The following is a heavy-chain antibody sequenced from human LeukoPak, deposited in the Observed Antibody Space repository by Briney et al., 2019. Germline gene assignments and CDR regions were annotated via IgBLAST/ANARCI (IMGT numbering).Heavy chain of an antibody. CDR2: ISYEGRTM. J-gene: IGHJ4*02. D-gene: IGHD2-2*01. CDR1: GFTVSNSY. V-gene: IGHV3-30*18. CDR3: AKEGTAQISTWYDN. Sequence: GGSLRLSCAASGFTVSNSYMTWVRQAPGKGLEWLAVISYEGRTMYYADSVKGRFTISRDNSRNTLFLQMNSLSPDDTAVYYCAKEGTAQISTWYDNWGQGTLVTVSS.